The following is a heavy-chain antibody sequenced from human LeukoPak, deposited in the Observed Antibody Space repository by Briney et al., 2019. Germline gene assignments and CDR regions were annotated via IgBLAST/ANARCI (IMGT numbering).Heavy chain of an antibody. CDR3: ARTVQGYDSSGYYEPPHNWFDP. J-gene: IGHJ5*02. CDR1: GGSISSHY. CDR2: IYYSGST. D-gene: IGHD3-22*01. V-gene: IGHV4-59*11. Sequence: SETLSLTCTVSGGSISSHYWSWIRQPPGKGLEWIGYIYYSGSTNYNPSLKSRATISVDTSKNQFSLKLSSVTAADTAVYYCARTVQGYDSSGYYEPPHNWFDPWGQGTLVTVSS.